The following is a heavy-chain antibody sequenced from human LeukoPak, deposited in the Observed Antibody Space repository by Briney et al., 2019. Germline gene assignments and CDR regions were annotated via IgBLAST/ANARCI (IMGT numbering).Heavy chain of an antibody. Sequence: GGSLRLSCAASGFTFSSYGMHWVRQAPGKGLEWVAVIWYDGSNKYYADSVKGRFTISRDNSKNSLYLQMNSLRTEDTAVYYCARGSYSRRGGMDVWGQGTTVTVSS. CDR1: GFTFSSYG. CDR2: IWYDGSNK. CDR3: ARGSYSRRGGMDV. D-gene: IGHD6-13*01. V-gene: IGHV3-33*01. J-gene: IGHJ6*02.